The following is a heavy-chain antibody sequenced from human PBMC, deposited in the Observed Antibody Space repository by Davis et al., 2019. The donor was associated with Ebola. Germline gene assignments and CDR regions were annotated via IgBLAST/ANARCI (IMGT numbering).Heavy chain of an antibody. J-gene: IGHJ2*01. D-gene: IGHD2-21*02. CDR2: IYYSGST. Sequence: MPSETLSLTCTVSGGSISSYYWSWIRQHPGKGLEWIGYIYYSGSTYYNPSLKSRVTISVDTSKNQFSLKLSSVTAADTAVYYCVRDPALVVTGGGWFFGLWGRGTLVTVSS. CDR1: GGSISSYY. CDR3: VRDPALVVTGGGWFFGL. V-gene: IGHV4-59*06.